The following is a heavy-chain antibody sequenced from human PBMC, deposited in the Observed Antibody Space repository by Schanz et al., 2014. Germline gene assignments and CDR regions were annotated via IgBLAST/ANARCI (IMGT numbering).Heavy chain of an antibody. J-gene: IGHJ4*02. CDR2: IGAFQGNT. D-gene: IGHD2-2*01. CDR3: LRANPTQHVVLPDALRY. CDR1: GYYFGGFG. Sequence: QVQLVQSGTEVKKPGASMKISCKAFGYYFGGFGISWVRQAPGQGFEWMGWIGAFQGNTKYAQKSQARVTLTSDTAASTAYMELRSLRPDDTAVYYCLRANPTQHVVLPDALRYWGQGTLVSVSS. V-gene: IGHV1-18*01.